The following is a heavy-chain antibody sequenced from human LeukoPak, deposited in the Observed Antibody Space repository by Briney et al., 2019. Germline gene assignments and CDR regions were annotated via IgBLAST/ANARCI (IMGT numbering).Heavy chain of an antibody. D-gene: IGHD4-17*01. CDR3: ARDLAVTTVSY. J-gene: IGHJ4*02. V-gene: IGHV3-30*04. CDR2: IRYDGSNK. Sequence: GRSLRLSCAASGFTFSSYAMHWVRQAPGKGLEWVAFIRYDGSNKYYADSVKGRFTISRDNAKNSLYLQMNSLRAEDTAVYYCARDLAVTTVSYWGQGTLVTVSS. CDR1: GFTFSSYA.